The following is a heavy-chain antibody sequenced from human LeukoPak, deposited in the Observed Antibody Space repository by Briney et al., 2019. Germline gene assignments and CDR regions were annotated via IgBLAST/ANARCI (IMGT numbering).Heavy chain of an antibody. J-gene: IGHJ4*02. CDR1: GFTFSSYS. D-gene: IGHD5-12*01. V-gene: IGHV3-21*01. Sequence: GGSLRLSCAASGFTFSSYSMNWVRQAPGKGLEWVSSISSSSSYIYYADPVKGRFTISRDNAKNSLYLQMNSLRAEDTAVYYCARGLRGYDKDYWGQGTLVTVSS. CDR3: ARGLRGYDKDY. CDR2: ISSSSSYI.